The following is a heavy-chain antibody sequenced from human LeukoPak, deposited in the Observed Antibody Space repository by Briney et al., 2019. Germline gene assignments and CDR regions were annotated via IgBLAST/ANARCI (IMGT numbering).Heavy chain of an antibody. CDR3: ATRGA. J-gene: IGHJ3*01. Sequence: GGSLRLSCSASGFTFSNYIMHWARQAPGKGLEYISAITSNGGTTYYADSVKGRVTISRDNSKNTLYLQMNSLRAEDTAVYYCATRGAWGQGTMVTVSS. CDR1: GFTFSNYI. CDR2: ITSNGGTT. D-gene: IGHD3-10*01. V-gene: IGHV3-64*04.